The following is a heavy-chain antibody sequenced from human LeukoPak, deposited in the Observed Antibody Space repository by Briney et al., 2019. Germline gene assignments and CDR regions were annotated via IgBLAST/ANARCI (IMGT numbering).Heavy chain of an antibody. CDR3: AIDQGILKWELDY. V-gene: IGHV4-39*07. D-gene: IGHD1-26*01. CDR2: IYYSGST. CDR1: GGSISSSSYY. Sequence: SETLSLTCTVSGGSISSSSYYWGWIRQPPGKGLEWIGSIYYSGSTYYNPSLKSRVTISVDTSKNQFSLKLSSVTAADTAVYYCAIDQGILKWELDYWGQGTLVTVSS. J-gene: IGHJ4*02.